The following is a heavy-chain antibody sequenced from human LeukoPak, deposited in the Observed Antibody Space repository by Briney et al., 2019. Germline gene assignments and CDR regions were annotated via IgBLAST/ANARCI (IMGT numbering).Heavy chain of an antibody. J-gene: IGHJ4*02. CDR2: INPNSGGT. CDR1: GYTFTGYY. D-gene: IGHD5-12*01. Sequence: ASVKVSCKASGYTFTGYYMHWVRQAPGQGLEWMGWINPNSGGTNYAQMFQGRVTMTRDTSISTAYMELSRLRSDDTAVYYCARSSGYDFNFDYWDQGTLVTVSS. CDR3: ARSSGYDFNFDY. V-gene: IGHV1-2*02.